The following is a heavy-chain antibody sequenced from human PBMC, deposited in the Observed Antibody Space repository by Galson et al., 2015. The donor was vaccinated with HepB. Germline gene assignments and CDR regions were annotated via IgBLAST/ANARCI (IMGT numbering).Heavy chain of an antibody. J-gene: IGHJ6*02. CDR2: INAGNGNT. CDR1: GYTFTSYA. D-gene: IGHD1/OR15-1a*01. Sequence: SVKVSCKASGYTFTSYAMHWVRQAPGQRLEWMGWINAGNGNTKYSQKFQGRVTITRDTSASTAYLQWSSLKASDTAMYYCARHEEVRTPYYYYGMDVWGQGTTVTVSS. CDR3: ARHEEVRTPYYYYGMDV. V-gene: IGHV1-3*01.